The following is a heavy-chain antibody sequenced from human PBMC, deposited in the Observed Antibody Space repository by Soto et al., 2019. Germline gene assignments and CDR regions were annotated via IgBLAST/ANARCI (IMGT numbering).Heavy chain of an antibody. CDR1: GGSMIAYY. CDR3: ARGLWFGELLAPFDP. D-gene: IGHD3-10*01. J-gene: IGHJ5*02. Sequence: SDTLSLTCTVSGGSMIAYYWNWMRHPPGKGLQWIGYTYYSGSTTYNPSLKSRVTISVDSSKNQFSLKLDSVTPADTAVYYCARGLWFGELLAPFDPWGQGTLVTVSS. CDR2: TYYSGST. V-gene: IGHV4-59*01.